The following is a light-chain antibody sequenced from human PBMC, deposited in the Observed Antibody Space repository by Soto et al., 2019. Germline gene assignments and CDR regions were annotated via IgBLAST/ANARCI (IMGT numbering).Light chain of an antibody. CDR1: SGSVSTSYY. Sequence: QTVVTQEPSFSVSPGRTVTLTCGLSSGSVSTSYYPSWYQQTPGQAPRTLIYNTNTRSSGVPGRFSDSILGNKAALTITGAQSDDESDYYCVLYMGSGTWVFGGGTKVTVL. V-gene: IGLV8-61*01. CDR2: NTN. CDR3: VLYMGSGTWV. J-gene: IGLJ3*02.